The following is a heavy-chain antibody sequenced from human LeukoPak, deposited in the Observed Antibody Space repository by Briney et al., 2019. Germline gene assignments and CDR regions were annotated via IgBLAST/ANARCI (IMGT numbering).Heavy chain of an antibody. CDR3: ARDGSFFTPGFDY. Sequence: GGSLRLSCAASGFTFSSYGMHWVRQAPGKGLEWVAVIWYDGSNKYYADSVKGRFTISRDNSKNTLYLQMNSLRAEDTAVYYCARDGSFFTPGFDYWGQGTLVTVSS. J-gene: IGHJ4*02. D-gene: IGHD3-3*01. V-gene: IGHV3-33*01. CDR1: GFTFSSYG. CDR2: IWYDGSNK.